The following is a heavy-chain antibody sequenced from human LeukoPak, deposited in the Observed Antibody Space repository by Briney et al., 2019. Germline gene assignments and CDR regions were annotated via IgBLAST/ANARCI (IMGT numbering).Heavy chain of an antibody. CDR2: IYHSGST. J-gene: IGHJ4*02. V-gene: IGHV4-38-2*02. CDR3: ARDGLLWFGDQFDY. D-gene: IGHD3-10*01. CDR1: GYSISSGYY. Sequence: PSETLSLTCTVSGYSISSGYYWGWIRQPPGKGLEWIGSIYHSGSTYYNPSLKSRVTMSVDTSKNQFSLKLSSVTTADTAVYYCARDGLLWFGDQFDYWGQGTLVTVSS.